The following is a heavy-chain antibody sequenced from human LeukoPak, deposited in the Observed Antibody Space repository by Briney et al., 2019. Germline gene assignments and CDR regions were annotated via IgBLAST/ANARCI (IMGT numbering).Heavy chain of an antibody. D-gene: IGHD1-26*01. CDR2: IYYSGST. CDR1: GGSISSSYYY. J-gene: IGHJ4*02. Sequence: PSETLSLTCTVSGGSISSSYYYWGWIRQPPGKGLEWIGDIYYSGSTNYNPSLKSRVTISVDTSKNQFSLRLSSVTAADTAVYYSARLASGSYGPLTPFDYWGQGTLVTVSS. V-gene: IGHV4-61*05. CDR3: ARLASGSYGPLTPFDY.